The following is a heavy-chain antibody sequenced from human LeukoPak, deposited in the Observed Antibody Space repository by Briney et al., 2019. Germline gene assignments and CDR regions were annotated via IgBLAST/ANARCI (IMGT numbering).Heavy chain of an antibody. CDR3: ASATRYDYSSDY. CDR2: IYYSVRT. Sequence: SETLSLTSTVSGGSTSRGDYDGSSISHPPGKGLEWIGYIYYSVRTYYNPSLKSRLTISVHTSTTQFYLKLSSVTVADTAASFCASATRYDYSSDYWGQGTLVTVSS. V-gene: IGHV4-30-4*01. J-gene: IGHJ4*02. CDR1: GGSTSRGDYD. D-gene: IGHD3-16*01.